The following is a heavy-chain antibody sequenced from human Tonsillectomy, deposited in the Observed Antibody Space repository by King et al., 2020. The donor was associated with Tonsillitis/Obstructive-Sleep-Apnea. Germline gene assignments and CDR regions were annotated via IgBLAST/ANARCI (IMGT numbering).Heavy chain of an antibody. J-gene: IGHJ5*02. V-gene: IGHV4-34*01. D-gene: IGHD2-2*01. CDR2: INHSGST. CDR3: ACHIVVVPAAIGWFDP. Sequence: VQLQQWGAGLLKPSETLSLTCAVYGGSFSGYYWSWIRQPPGKGLEWIGEINHSGSTNYNPSLKSRVTISVDTSKNQFSLKLSSVTAADTAVYYCACHIVVVPAAIGWFDPWSQGTLVTVSS. CDR1: GGSFSGYY.